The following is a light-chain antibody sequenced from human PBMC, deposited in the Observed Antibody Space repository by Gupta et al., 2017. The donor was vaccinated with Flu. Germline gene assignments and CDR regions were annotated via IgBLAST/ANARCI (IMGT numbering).Light chain of an antibody. CDR3: SSRDTSGNQLV. CDR1: SLRSYF. Sequence: SAELTQDPFVSVALGQTVRITCQGDSLRSYFADWYQQKPGQAPILVIYGENDRPSGIPDRFSGSDSGSTASLTITGAQAEDEADYYCSSRDTSGNQLVFGTGTKVTVL. J-gene: IGLJ1*01. V-gene: IGLV3-19*01. CDR2: GEN.